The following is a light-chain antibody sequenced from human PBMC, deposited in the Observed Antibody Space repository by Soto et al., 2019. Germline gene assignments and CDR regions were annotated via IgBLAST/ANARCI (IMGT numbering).Light chain of an antibody. CDR2: EVD. Sequence: QSVLTQPASVSGSPGQSITISCTGISTDDAGQNSVSWYQQHPGKAPKLMFFEVDNRPSGISTRFSGSKSGNTASLTISGLQAEDEADYYCSAYTSGGTVDVFGTGTKVTVI. V-gene: IGLV2-14*01. CDR3: SAYTSGGTVDV. J-gene: IGLJ1*01. CDR1: STDDAGQNS.